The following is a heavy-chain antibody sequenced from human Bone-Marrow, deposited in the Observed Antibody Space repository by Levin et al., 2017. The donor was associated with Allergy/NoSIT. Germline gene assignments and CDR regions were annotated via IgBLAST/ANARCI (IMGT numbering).Heavy chain of an antibody. CDR3: GSTGTTFGGY. CDR1: GASINSNTYY. D-gene: IGHD1-1*01. CDR2: IFHSGRT. V-gene: IGHV4-39*01. J-gene: IGHJ4*02. Sequence: PSETLSLTCTVSGASINSNTYYWGWIRQPPGKGLEWIGSIFHSGRTNYNPSLKSRVTMSVDMSKNQFSLRLSSVTAADTAVYYCGSTGTTFGGYWGQGTLVTVSS.